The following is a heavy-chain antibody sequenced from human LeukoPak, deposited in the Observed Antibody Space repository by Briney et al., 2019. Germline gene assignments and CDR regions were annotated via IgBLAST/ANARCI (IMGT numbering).Heavy chain of an antibody. CDR2: IYHSGST. CDR3: ARIGYCSSTSCYGAFDI. V-gene: IGHV4-38-2*01. Sequence: SETLSLTCAVSGYSISSGYYWGGIRQPPGKGLEWIGSIYHSGSTYYNPSLKSRVTISVDTSKNQFSLKLSSVTAADPAVYYCARIGYCSSTSCYGAFDIWGQGTMVTVSS. J-gene: IGHJ3*02. D-gene: IGHD2-2*01. CDR1: GYSISSGYY.